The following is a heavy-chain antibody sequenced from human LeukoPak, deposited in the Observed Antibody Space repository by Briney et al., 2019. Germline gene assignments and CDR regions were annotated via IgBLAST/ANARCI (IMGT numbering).Heavy chain of an antibody. V-gene: IGHV3-23*01. Sequence: GGSLRLSCAASGFTFTNYAITWVRQAPGKGLEWVSTTSSSGANTYYADSVRGRFTISRDNSKNTLYLQMNSLRAEDTAVYYCAKDGHYDSSGLTLQYWGQGTLVTVSS. D-gene: IGHD3-22*01. CDR1: GFTFTNYA. J-gene: IGHJ1*01. CDR2: TSSSGANT. CDR3: AKDGHYDSSGLTLQY.